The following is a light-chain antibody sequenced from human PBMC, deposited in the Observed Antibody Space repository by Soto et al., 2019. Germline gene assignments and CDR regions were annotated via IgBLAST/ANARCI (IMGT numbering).Light chain of an antibody. Sequence: EIVFTQSPGTLSLSPGEGATLSCRASQSVSSSILAWYQQKPGQAPRLLIYGASNRATGIADRFIGSGSGTDFTLTISRLEPEDFAVYYCQQYGTSPTFGQGTKVDIK. CDR2: GAS. J-gene: IGKJ1*01. CDR3: QQYGTSPT. V-gene: IGKV3-20*01. CDR1: QSVSSSI.